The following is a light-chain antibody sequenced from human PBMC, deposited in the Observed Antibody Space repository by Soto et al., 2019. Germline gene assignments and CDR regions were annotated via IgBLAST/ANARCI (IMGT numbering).Light chain of an antibody. CDR3: QQTYITPPWT. V-gene: IGKV1-39*01. Sequence: DLQMTPSPSSLSASVGDRVTITCRASQSISRFLNWYQQKSGKPPQLLIYAASSLQSGVPSRFSGSGSGTDFTLTISSLQPEDFATYYCQQTYITPPWTFGQGSKVEIK. CDR2: AAS. J-gene: IGKJ1*01. CDR1: QSISRF.